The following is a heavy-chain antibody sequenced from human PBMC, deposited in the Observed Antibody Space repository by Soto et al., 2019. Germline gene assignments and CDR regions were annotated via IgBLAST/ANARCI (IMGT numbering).Heavy chain of an antibody. CDR2: ISAYNGNT. D-gene: IGHD1-26*01. CDR3: VRGSGSYLFDY. J-gene: IGHJ4*02. CDR1: GYTLTNYW. Sequence: ASVKGCCKSSGYTLTNYWISRVRQAPGQGLEWMGWISAYNGNTNYAQKLQGRVTMTTDTSTSTAYMELRSLRSDDTAVYYCVRGSGSYLFDYWGQGTLVTSPQ. V-gene: IGHV1-18*04.